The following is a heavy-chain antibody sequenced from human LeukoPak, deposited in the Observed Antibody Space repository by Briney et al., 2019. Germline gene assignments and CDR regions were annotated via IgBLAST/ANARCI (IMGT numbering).Heavy chain of an antibody. CDR2: IYHSGST. D-gene: IGHD3-16*02. CDR1: GGSFSGYY. CDR3: ARGRYSMFDY. J-gene: IGHJ4*02. V-gene: IGHV4-34*01. Sequence: PSETLSLTCAVYGGSFSGYYWSWIRHLPGKGLEWIGEIYHSGSTNYNPSLKSRVTISVDKSKNQFSLKLSSVTAADTAVYYCARGRYSMFDYWGQGTLVTVSS.